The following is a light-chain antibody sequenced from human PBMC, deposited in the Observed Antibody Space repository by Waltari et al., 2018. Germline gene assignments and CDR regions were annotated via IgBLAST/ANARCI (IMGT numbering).Light chain of an antibody. Sequence: ENVLMQSPVTLSMSRGERSTLPCRASQSVSRSYLAWYQQKPGQAPRVLIYATSTRATGIPDRLSGSGSGTDFTLTISRLEPEDFAVYYCQQYDSSFSTYTFGQGTKLEIK. V-gene: IGKV3-20*01. CDR2: ATS. CDR1: QSVSRSY. CDR3: QQYDSSFSTYT. J-gene: IGKJ2*01.